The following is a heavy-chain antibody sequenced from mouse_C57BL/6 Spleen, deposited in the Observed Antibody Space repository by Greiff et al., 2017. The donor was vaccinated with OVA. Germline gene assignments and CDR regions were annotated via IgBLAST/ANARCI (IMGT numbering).Heavy chain of an antibody. CDR3: ARSITPADY. Sequence: EVQLQQSGPELVKPGASVKISCKASGYTFTDYYMNWVKQSHGKSLEWIGDINPNNGGTSYNQKFKGKATLTVDKSSSTAYMELRSLTSEDSAVYYCARSITPADYWGQGTTLTVSS. D-gene: IGHD1-1*01. CDR1: GYTFTDYY. CDR2: INPNNGGT. J-gene: IGHJ2*01. V-gene: IGHV1-26*01.